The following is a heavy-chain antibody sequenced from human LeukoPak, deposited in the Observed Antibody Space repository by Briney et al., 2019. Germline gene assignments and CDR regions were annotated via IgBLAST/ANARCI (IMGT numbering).Heavy chain of an antibody. CDR2: IYYSGST. V-gene: IGHV4-39*01. J-gene: IGHJ4*02. Sequence: SETLSLTCTVSGGSISSSSYYWGWIRQPPGKGLEWIGSIYYSGSTYYNPSLKSRVTISVDTSKNQFSLKLSSVTAADTAVYYCARYGGSGWAIDNWGQGTLVTVSS. CDR3: ARYGGSGWAIDN. CDR1: GGSISSSSYY. D-gene: IGHD6-19*01.